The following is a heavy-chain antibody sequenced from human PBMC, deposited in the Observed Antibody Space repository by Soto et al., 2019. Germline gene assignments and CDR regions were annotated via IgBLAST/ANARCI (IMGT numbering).Heavy chain of an antibody. CDR1: GFTFTSYA. D-gene: IGHD3-3*01. CDR3: AKDFVFRFLEENRAFDY. J-gene: IGHJ4*02. V-gene: IGHV3-23*01. Sequence: EVQLLESGGGLVQPGGSLRLSCAASGFTFTSYAMTWVRQAPGKGLEWVSAISGRGGSTYYADSVKGRFTISRDNSKNTLYLQMNSLRAEDTAVYYCAKDFVFRFLEENRAFDYWGQGTLVTVSS. CDR2: ISGRGGST.